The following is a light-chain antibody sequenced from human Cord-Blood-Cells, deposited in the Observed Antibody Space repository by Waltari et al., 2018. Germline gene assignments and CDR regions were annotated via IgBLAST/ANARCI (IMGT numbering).Light chain of an antibody. CDR3: QQRSNWPRYS. J-gene: IGKJ2*03. CDR1: QSVSSY. CDR2: DAS. V-gene: IGKV3-11*01. Sequence: DIVLTQSPATLSLSPGERATISCRASQSVSSYLAWYHQKPGQAPRLLIYDASNRATGIPARFSGSGSGTDFTLTIIILEPEDFAVYYCQQRSNWPRYSFGQGTKLEIK.